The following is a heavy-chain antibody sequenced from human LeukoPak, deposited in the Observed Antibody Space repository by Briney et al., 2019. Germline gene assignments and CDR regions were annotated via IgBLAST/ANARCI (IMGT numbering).Heavy chain of an antibody. CDR3: ARDLEASHSSSWSVYFDY. Sequence: ASVKVSCKASGYTFTSYGISWVRQAPGQGLEWMGWISAYNGNTNYAQKLQGRVTMTTDTSTSTAYMELRSPRSDDTAVYYCARDLEASHSSSWSVYFDYWGQGTLVTVSS. CDR2: ISAYNGNT. CDR1: GYTFTSYG. J-gene: IGHJ4*02. V-gene: IGHV1-18*01. D-gene: IGHD6-13*01.